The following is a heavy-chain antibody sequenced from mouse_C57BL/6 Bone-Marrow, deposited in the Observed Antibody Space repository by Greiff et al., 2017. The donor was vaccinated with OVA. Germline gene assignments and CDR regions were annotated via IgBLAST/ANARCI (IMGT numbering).Heavy chain of an antibody. V-gene: IGHV1-82*01. CDR1: GYAFSSSW. D-gene: IGHD1-1*01. CDR3: ARGYYGPYYFDY. CDR2: IYPGDGDT. J-gene: IGHJ2*01. Sequence: QVQLQQSGPELVKPGASVKISCKASGYAFSSSWMNWVKQRPGKGLEWIGRIYPGDGDTNYNGKFKGKATLTADQSSSTAYMQLSSLTSEDSAVYFCARGYYGPYYFDYWGQGTTLTVSS.